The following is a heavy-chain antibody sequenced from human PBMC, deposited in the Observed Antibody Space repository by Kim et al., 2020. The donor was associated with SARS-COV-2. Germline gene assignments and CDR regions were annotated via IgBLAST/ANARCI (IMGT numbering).Heavy chain of an antibody. J-gene: IGHJ3*02. CDR2: VSNDGSNK. CDR3: AKGEAKWELLGAFDN. Sequence: GGSLRLSCAAFGFTFSSYGMHWVRQAPGKGLEWVAVVSNDGSNKYYGDSVKGRFTISRDNSKNTLYLQMNSLRPEDTAVYYCAKGEAKWELLGAFDNWGQGTLLTVS. V-gene: IGHV3-30*18. CDR1: GFTFSSYG. D-gene: IGHD1-26*01.